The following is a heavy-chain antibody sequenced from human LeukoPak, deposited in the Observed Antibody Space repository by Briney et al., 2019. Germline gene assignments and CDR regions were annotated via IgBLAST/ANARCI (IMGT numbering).Heavy chain of an antibody. Sequence: SETLSLTCAVYGGSFSGYYWSWIRQPPGKGLEWIGEINHSGSTNYNPSLKSRVTISVDTSKNQFSLKLSSMTAADTAVYYCARRGYYDSSGYPFDYWGQGTLVTVSS. CDR1: GGSFSGYY. D-gene: IGHD3-22*01. V-gene: IGHV4-34*01. CDR3: ARRGYYDSSGYPFDY. J-gene: IGHJ4*02. CDR2: INHSGST.